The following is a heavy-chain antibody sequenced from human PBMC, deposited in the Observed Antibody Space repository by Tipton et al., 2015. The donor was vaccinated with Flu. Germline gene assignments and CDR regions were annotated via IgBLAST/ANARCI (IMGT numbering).Heavy chain of an antibody. Sequence: TLSLTCTVSGYPISSSTYYWGWFRQPPGGGLEWIANIYYSGNSFYNPSLKSRVTISLDTSKNQFSLRLTSLTAADTAVYYCARLYKSGGTWGQGTQVTVSS. CDR1: GYPISSSTYY. CDR3: ARLYKSGGT. CDR2: IYYSGNS. J-gene: IGHJ4*02. V-gene: IGHV4-39*07. D-gene: IGHD6-19*01.